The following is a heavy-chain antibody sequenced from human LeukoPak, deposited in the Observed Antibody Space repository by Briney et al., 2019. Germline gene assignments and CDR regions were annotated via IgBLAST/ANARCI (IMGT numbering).Heavy chain of an antibody. V-gene: IGHV3-30-3*01. J-gene: IGHJ5*02. Sequence: GRPLRLSCAASGFTFRAHSMRWVRQTPGKGREWVAFTSYDGSKKYYGDSVKGRFTISRDNSKNTLYLEVSTLRAEDTAVYYCTRNPEMQYWFDPWGQGTLVTVSS. D-gene: IGHD2/OR15-2a*01. CDR3: TRNPEMQYWFDP. CDR2: TSYDGSKK. CDR1: GFTFRAHS.